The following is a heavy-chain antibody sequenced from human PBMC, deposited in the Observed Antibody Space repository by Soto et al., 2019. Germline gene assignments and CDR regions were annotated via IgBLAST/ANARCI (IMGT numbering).Heavy chain of an antibody. Sequence: GASVKVSCKVSGYTLTELSMHWVRQAPGKGLEWMGGFDPEDGETIYAQKFQGRVTMTEDTSTDTAYMELSSLRSEDTAVYYCATRGPTVTTWIWFDPWGQGTLVTSPQ. V-gene: IGHV1-24*01. CDR2: FDPEDGET. J-gene: IGHJ5*02. CDR1: GYTLTELS. CDR3: ATRGPTVTTWIWFDP. D-gene: IGHD4-4*01.